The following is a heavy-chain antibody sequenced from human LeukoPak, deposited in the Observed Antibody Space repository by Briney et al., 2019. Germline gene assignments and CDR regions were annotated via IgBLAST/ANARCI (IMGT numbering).Heavy chain of an antibody. CDR2: INPSGGST. D-gene: IGHD3-22*01. CDR3: AREGYYDSSGYGFDY. J-gene: IGHJ4*02. Sequence: APVKVSCKASGYTFTSYYMHWVRQAPGQGLEWMGIINPSGGSTSYAQKFQGRVTMTRDTSTSTVYMELSSLRSEDTAVYYCAREGYYDSSGYGFDYWGQGTLVTVSS. CDR1: GYTFTSYY. V-gene: IGHV1-46*01.